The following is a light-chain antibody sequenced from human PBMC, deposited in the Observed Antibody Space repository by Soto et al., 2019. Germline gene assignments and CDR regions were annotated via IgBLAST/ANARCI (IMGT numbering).Light chain of an antibody. J-gene: IGKJ4*01. V-gene: IGKV1-39*01. Sequence: DMEMTQSPSSLSASVGDRVTITCRASQSISNYLNWYQHKPGKVPKLLIYAASSLQSGVPTRFSGSGSETDFTLTINSLQPEDCATYYCQQSYGTPLTFGGGTKIEIK. CDR3: QQSYGTPLT. CDR1: QSISNY. CDR2: AAS.